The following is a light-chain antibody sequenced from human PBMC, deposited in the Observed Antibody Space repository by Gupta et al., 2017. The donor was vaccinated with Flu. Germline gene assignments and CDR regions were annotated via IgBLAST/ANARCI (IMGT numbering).Light chain of an antibody. J-gene: IGLJ2*01. CDR1: SGDLGGYNY. Sequence: QSALPHPPSVSWSPGPSITISCTGTSGDLGGYNYVSWYQQHPGKATKLMMGEVSNRPSGGSNRCSGSKSGKTASPNTTGLQAEDEAEDYCSSSKNANTLGVFGGGTKVTVL. CDR2: EVS. CDR3: SSSKNANTLGV. V-gene: IGLV2-14*01.